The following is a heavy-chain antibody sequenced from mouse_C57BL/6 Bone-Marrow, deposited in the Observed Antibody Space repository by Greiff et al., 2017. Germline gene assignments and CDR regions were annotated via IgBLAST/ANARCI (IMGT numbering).Heavy chain of an antibody. D-gene: IGHD1-1*01. CDR2: ISNLAYSI. Sequence: RVESGGGLVQPGGSLKLSCAASGFTFSDYGMAWVRQAPRKGPEWVAFISNLAYSIYYADTVTGRFTISRENAKNTLYLEMSSLRSEDTAMYYCARLGYYGSSYGYFDVWGTGTTVTVSS. CDR3: ARLGYYGSSYGYFDV. V-gene: IGHV5-15*01. J-gene: IGHJ1*03. CDR1: GFTFSDYG.